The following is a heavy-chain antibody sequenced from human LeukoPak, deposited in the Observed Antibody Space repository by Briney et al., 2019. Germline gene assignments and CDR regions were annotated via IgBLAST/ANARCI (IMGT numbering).Heavy chain of an antibody. CDR1: GFTFSSYA. CDR3: AKGSSSARPYYFDY. V-gene: IGHV3-23*01. D-gene: IGHD6-19*01. J-gene: IGHJ4*02. CDR2: ITDSGGST. Sequence: PGGSLRLSCAASGFTFSSYAMSWVRQAPGKGLEWVSAITDSGGSTYHADSVKGRFTISRDNSKNTLYMQMNSLRAEDTAIYYCAKGSSSARPYYFDYWGQGTLVTVFS.